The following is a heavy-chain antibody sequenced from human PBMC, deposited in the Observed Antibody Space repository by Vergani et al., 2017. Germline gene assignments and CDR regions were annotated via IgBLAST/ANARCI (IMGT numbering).Heavy chain of an antibody. D-gene: IGHD7-27*01. Sequence: EVQLVESGGGLVQPGGSLRLSCAASGFTVSSNYMSWVRQAPGKGLEWVSAISGSGGSTYYADSVKVRFTIARDNSKNTLYLQMNSLRAEDTAVYYCARSSNWGSTGFDYGGQGTLVTVSS. CDR2: ISGSGGST. CDR3: ARSSNWGSTGFDY. CDR1: GFTVSSNY. V-gene: IGHV3-23*04. J-gene: IGHJ4*02.